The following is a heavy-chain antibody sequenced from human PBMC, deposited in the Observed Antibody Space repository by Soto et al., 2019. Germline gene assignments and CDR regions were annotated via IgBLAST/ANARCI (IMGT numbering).Heavy chain of an antibody. D-gene: IGHD2-21*02. CDR1: GDTFTDYY. V-gene: IGHV1-46*01. J-gene: IGHJ4*02. Sequence: QVQLMQSGAEVKKPGASVKVSCKASGDTFTDYYIHWVRQAPGQGLEWMGTVNPSGGHTTYAQHFLGRVTXTWXXSXSTLYMELTSLTSDDTAIYYCASGGHVVVVTAALDYWGQGTLVTVSS. CDR2: VNPSGGHT. CDR3: ASGGHVVVVTAALDY.